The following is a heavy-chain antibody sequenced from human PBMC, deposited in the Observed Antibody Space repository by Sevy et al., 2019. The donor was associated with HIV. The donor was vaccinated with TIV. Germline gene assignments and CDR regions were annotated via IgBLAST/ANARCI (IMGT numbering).Heavy chain of an antibody. CDR3: ASAGITAGFDY. V-gene: IGHV5-51*01. CDR1: GYSFNNYW. Sequence: GESLKISCKDSGYSFNNYWIGWVRQLPGKGLEWMGVVYPADSDTRYSPSFQGQVTISVDRSISTAYLQWSSLKASDTAIYYCASAGITAGFDYWGQGTLVTVSS. CDR2: VYPADSDT. D-gene: IGHD6-13*01. J-gene: IGHJ4*02.